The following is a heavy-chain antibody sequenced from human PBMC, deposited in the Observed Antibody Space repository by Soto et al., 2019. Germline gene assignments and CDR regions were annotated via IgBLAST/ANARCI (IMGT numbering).Heavy chain of an antibody. D-gene: IGHD6-13*01. V-gene: IGHV4-4*02. Sequence: VSSGSISSSKWWGWVRPPPGKGLEWIGEIYHSGSTNYNPSLKSRVTISVDKSKNQFSLKLSSVTAADTAVYYCASSLYSSSWSSPFDYWGQGTLVTVSS. CDR2: IYHSGST. J-gene: IGHJ4*02. CDR3: ASSLYSSSWSSPFDY. CDR1: SGSISSSKW.